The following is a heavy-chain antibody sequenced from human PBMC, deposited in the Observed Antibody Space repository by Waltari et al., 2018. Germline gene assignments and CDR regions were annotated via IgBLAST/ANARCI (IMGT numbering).Heavy chain of an antibody. V-gene: IGHV3-7*01. CDR3: ARDSTRRFDY. J-gene: IGHJ4*02. D-gene: IGHD6-6*01. CDR1: GFGFSSYW. CDR2: INEDGSEK. Sequence: EVQLVEYGGGLVQPGGSLRLSCAAAGFGFSSYWITWVRQAPGKGLEWVASINEDGSEKQYVDSVKGRFTISRDNAKNSLYLQMNSLRADDTAVYYCARDSTRRFDYWGQGTLVTVSS.